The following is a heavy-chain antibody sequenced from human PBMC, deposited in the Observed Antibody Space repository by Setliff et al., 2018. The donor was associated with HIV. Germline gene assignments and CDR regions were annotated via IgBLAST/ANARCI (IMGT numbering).Heavy chain of an antibody. CDR2: IYPGDSDT. J-gene: IGHJ3*02. V-gene: IGHV5-51*01. Sequence: GESLKISCKGSGYSFTSYWIGWVRQMPGNGLEWMGIIYPGDSDTRYNPSFQGQVTISADKSISTAYLQWGSMKASDTAIYYCARQRHTAAGTLDAFDIWGQGTVVTVSS. D-gene: IGHD6-13*01. CDR3: ARQRHTAAGTLDAFDI. CDR1: GYSFTSYW.